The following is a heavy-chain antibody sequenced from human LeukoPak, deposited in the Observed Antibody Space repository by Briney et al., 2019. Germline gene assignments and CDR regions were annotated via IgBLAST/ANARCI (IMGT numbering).Heavy chain of an antibody. Sequence: GGSLRLSCAASGFTFSSYWMSWVRQAPGEGLEWVANIKQDGSEKYYVDSVKGRFTISRDNAKNSLYLQMNSLRAKDTAVYYCARDIVNYYDSSGYYWGQGTLVTVSS. J-gene: IGHJ4*02. CDR2: IKQDGSEK. CDR1: GFTFSSYW. D-gene: IGHD3-22*01. CDR3: ARDIVNYYDSSGYY. V-gene: IGHV3-7*01.